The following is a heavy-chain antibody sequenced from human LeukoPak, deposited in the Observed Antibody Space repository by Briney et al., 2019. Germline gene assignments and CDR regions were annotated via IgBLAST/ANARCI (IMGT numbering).Heavy chain of an antibody. J-gene: IGHJ4*02. D-gene: IGHD5-18*01. Sequence: SQTLSLTCAVSGGSISSGGYSWSWIRQPPGKGLEWIGYIYHSGSTYYNPSLKSRVTISVDKSKNQFSLKLSSVTAADTAVYYCARWGIQLWFDYWGQGTLVTVSS. CDR1: GGSISSGGYS. CDR2: IYHSGST. CDR3: ARWGIQLWFDY. V-gene: IGHV4-30-2*01.